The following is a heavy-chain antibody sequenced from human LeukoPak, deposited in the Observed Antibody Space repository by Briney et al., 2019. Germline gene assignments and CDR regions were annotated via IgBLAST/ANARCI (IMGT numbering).Heavy chain of an antibody. J-gene: IGHJ4*02. V-gene: IGHV3-23*01. CDR1: RFTVSSNY. CDR2: ISGSGVMT. Sequence: GGSLRLSCAASRFTVSSNYMSWVRQAPGKGLEWVATISGSGVMTYYADSVKGRFTVSGDNSKNTLYLQMSSLTAADTAVYYCAKDRSIGTYYTFDHWGQGTLVTVSS. CDR3: AKDRSIGTYYTFDH. D-gene: IGHD1-26*01.